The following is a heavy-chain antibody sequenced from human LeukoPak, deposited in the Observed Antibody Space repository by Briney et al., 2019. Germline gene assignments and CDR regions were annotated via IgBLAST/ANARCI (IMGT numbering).Heavy chain of an antibody. Sequence: GGSLRLSCAASGFTFDDYAMHWVRQAPGKGLEWVSGISWNSGSIGYADSVKGRFTISRDNAKNSLYLQMNSLRAEDTALYYCAKDIGAVAGTLDYWGQGALVTVSS. CDR1: GFTFDDYA. J-gene: IGHJ4*02. CDR3: AKDIGAVAGTLDY. V-gene: IGHV3-9*01. D-gene: IGHD6-19*01. CDR2: ISWNSGSI.